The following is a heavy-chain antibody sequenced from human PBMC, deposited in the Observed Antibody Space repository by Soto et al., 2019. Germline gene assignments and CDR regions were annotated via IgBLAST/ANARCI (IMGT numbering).Heavy chain of an antibody. CDR3: ARSRSGAVPDSFGY. V-gene: IGHV3-30*04. Sequence: QVQLVESGGRVVQPGRSLRLSCAASGFMFNRYAIHWVRQTRGNGLEWVAVISKDGSVQYYADSVRGRFLISRDKSKDTVYLEMNSLRVEDTAVFYCARSRSGAVPDSFGYWGQGTLVTVSS. CDR1: GFMFNRYA. D-gene: IGHD3-3*01. CDR2: ISKDGSVQ. J-gene: IGHJ4*02.